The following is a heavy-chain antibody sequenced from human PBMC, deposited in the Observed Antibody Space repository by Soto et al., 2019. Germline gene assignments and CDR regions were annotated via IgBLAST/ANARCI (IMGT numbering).Heavy chain of an antibody. CDR3: ARDTESNRYND. CDR1: GYTFSTSG. Sequence: GASVKVSCKASGYTFSTSGISWVRQAPGQGLEWVGWIRPDNGNTKSAQRLQGRVTLTTDTSASTAYMELRSLTSDDTAMYHCARDTESNRYNDWGQGTLVTVSS. D-gene: IGHD1-20*01. V-gene: IGHV1-18*01. J-gene: IGHJ1*01. CDR2: IRPDNGNT.